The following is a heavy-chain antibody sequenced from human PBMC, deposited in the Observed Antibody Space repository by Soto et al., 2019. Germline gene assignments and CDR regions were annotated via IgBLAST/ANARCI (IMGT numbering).Heavy chain of an antibody. CDR2: IDPSDSYT. J-gene: IGHJ6*02. CDR3: ARHRGGEFLHYYGMDV. V-gene: IGHV5-10-1*01. Sequence: PGESLKISCKGSGYSFTSYWISWVRQMPGKGLEWMGRIDPSDSYTNYSPSFQGHVTISADKSISTAYLQWSSLKASDTAMYYCARHRGGEFLHYYGMDVWGQGTTVTVSS. CDR1: GYSFTSYW. D-gene: IGHD3-10*01.